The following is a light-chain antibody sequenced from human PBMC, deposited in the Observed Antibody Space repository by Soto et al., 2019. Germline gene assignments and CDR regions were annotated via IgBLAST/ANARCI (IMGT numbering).Light chain of an antibody. CDR2: EVS. Sequence: QSVLTQPASVSGSHGQSITISCTGTSSDVGGYNYVSWYQQHPGKAPKLMIYEVSNRPSGVSNRFSGSKSGNTASLTISGLQAEDEADYYCSSYTSIITLYVFGSGTKVTVL. CDR1: SSDVGGYNY. CDR3: SSYTSIITLYV. J-gene: IGLJ1*01. V-gene: IGLV2-14*01.